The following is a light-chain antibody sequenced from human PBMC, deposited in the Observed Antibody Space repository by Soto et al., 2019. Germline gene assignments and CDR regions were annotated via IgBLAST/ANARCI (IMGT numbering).Light chain of an antibody. CDR1: SSDVGGYNY. V-gene: IGLV2-14*01. Sequence: QLVLTQPASVSGSPGQSITISCTATSSDVGGYNYVSWYQQHPGKAPKLLIYEVSNRPSRVSNRFSGSKSGNTASLTISGLQAEDEADYYCSSYTSSSTLVVFGGGTKVTVL. CDR3: SSYTSSSTLVV. J-gene: IGLJ2*01. CDR2: EVS.